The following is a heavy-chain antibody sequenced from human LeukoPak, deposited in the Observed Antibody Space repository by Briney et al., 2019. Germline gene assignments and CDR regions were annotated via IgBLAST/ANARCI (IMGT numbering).Heavy chain of an antibody. CDR3: ARGPGAGY. J-gene: IGHJ4*02. D-gene: IGHD4-17*01. Sequence: GGSLRLSCAASGFTFRDYAIQWVRQAPGKGLEWVANIKQDGSEKYYVDSVKGRFTISRDNAKNSLYLQMNSLRAEDTAVYYCARGPGAGYWGQGTLVTVSS. CDR2: IKQDGSEK. CDR1: GFTFRDYA. V-gene: IGHV3-7*01.